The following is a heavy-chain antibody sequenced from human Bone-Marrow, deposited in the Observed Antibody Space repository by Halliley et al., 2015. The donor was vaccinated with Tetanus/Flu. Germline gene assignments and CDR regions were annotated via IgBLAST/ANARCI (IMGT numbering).Heavy chain of an antibody. V-gene: IGHV1-18*01. CDR3: ARDGGRSSSWYTF. J-gene: IGHJ4*02. CDR2: ISTNYGDT. D-gene: IGHD2-2*01. Sequence: EWMGWISTNYGDTSYAQKFRGRVTRTTDTSTTTAYLELRNLRSDDTAVYYCARDGGRSSSWYTFWGQGTLVTVSS.